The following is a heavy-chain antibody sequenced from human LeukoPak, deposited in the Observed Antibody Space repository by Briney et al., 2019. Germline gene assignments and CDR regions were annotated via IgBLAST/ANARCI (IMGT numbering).Heavy chain of an antibody. CDR3: ARVSIYGGNSVFPIFDF. J-gene: IGHJ4*02. CDR1: GGSISSSSYY. D-gene: IGHD4-23*01. CDR2: IYYSGST. Sequence: SETLSLTCTVSGGSISSSSYYWGWIRQPPGKGLEWIGSIYYSGSTYYNPSLKSRVTISVDTSKNQFSLRLSSVTAADTAIYYCARVSIYGGNSVFPIFDFWGLGTLVTVSS. V-gene: IGHV4-39*07.